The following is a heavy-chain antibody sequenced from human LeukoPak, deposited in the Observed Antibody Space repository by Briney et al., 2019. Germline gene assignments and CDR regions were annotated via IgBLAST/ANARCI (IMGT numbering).Heavy chain of an antibody. CDR1: GFTFSTYC. Sequence: GGSLRLSCAASGFTFSTYCMHWVRQAPGKGPMWVSRICPDGTVTNYADSVKARFIISRDNARDTVYLQMNSLRVEDTAVYYCVRDFRSADYWGQGTLVTVSS. CDR3: VRDFRSADY. J-gene: IGHJ4*02. CDR2: ICPDGTVT. V-gene: IGHV3-74*01.